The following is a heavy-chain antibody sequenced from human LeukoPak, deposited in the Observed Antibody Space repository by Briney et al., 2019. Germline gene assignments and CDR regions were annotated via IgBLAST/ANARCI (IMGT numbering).Heavy chain of an antibody. CDR3: AKAGSTAWTAVDY. Sequence: GGSLRLSCAASGFTVSSNYMSWVRQAPGKGLEWVSVIYSGGSTYYADSVKGRFTISRDNSKNTLFLQMNSPRVDDTAVYYCAKAGSTAWTAVDYWGQGTLVTVSS. V-gene: IGHV3-53*01. CDR2: IYSGGST. CDR1: GFTVSSNY. J-gene: IGHJ4*02. D-gene: IGHD2-2*01.